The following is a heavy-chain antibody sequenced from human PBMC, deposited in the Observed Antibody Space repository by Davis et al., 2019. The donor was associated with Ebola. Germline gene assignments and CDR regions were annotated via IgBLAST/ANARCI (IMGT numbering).Heavy chain of an antibody. D-gene: IGHD6-13*01. J-gene: IGHJ6*04. CDR1: GYSFTSYW. Sequence: KVSCKGSGYSFTSYWIGWVRQMPGEGLEWMGIIYPADSDTRYSPSFQGQVTISADKSISTAYLQWSSLKASDTAMYYCARVAAAGKNYYYYAMDVWGKGTTVTVSS. CDR2: IYPADSDT. V-gene: IGHV5-51*01. CDR3: ARVAAAGKNYYYYAMDV.